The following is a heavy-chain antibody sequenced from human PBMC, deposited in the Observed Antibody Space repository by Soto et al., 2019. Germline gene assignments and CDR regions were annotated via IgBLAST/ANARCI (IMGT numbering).Heavy chain of an antibody. J-gene: IGHJ4*02. Sequence: QITLKESGPTLVKPTQTLTLTCTFSGFSLNTRGVGVGWIRQPPGKALEWLALISWDGEKRYRPSLKSRLTITKDTSENQVVLTMTTMAPVDTATYYFANRRGDLFTGHYYFDYWGQGTLVTVSS. V-gene: IGHV2-5*02. CDR2: ISWDGEK. CDR3: ANRRGDLFTGHYYFDY. D-gene: IGHD3-9*01. CDR1: GFSLNTRGVG.